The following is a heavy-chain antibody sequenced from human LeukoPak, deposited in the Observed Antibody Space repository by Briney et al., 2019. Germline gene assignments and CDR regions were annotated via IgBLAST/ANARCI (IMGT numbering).Heavy chain of an antibody. D-gene: IGHD3-10*01. J-gene: IGHJ4*02. CDR3: ARASYYGSEIDS. CDR2: INPNSGGT. Sequence: GASVKVSCKASGYTFTAYYMHWVRRAPGQGLEWMGRINPNSGGTNFAQKFQGRVTMTRDTSISTAYMELSRLRSDDTAVYYCARASYYGSEIDSWGQGNLVTVSS. CDR1: GYTFTAYY. V-gene: IGHV1-2*06.